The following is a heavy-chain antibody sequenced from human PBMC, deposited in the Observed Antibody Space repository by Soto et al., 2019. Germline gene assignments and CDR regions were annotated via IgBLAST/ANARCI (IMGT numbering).Heavy chain of an antibody. Sequence: PGGSLRLSCAASGFTFGSYSMNWVRQAPGKGLEWVSYISSSSSTIYYAESVKGRFTISRDNAKNSLYLQMNSLRDEDTAVYYCVRDPFFLDGGRPGYFDYWGQGTLVTVSS. V-gene: IGHV3-48*02. CDR2: ISSSSSTI. CDR1: GFTFGSYS. D-gene: IGHD2-15*01. CDR3: VRDPFFLDGGRPGYFDY. J-gene: IGHJ4*02.